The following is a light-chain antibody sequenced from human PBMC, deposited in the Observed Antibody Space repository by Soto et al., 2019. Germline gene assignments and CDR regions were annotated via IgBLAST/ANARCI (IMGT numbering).Light chain of an antibody. CDR3: QQYSSSST. CDR1: QSISSW. Sequence: DIQMTQSPSTVSASIGGRVFITCRASQSISSWLAWYQQKPGKAPKLLIYKASSLQSGVPARFSGRGSGTQFTLTISSLQPDDFASYYCQQYSSSSTFGQGTKVEMK. V-gene: IGKV1-5*03. CDR2: KAS. J-gene: IGKJ1*01.